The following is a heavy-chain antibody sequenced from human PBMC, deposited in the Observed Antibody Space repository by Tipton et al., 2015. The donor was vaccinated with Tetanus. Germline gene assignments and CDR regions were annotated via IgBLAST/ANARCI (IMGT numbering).Heavy chain of an antibody. V-gene: IGHV4-59*01. D-gene: IGHD3-3*01. CDR2: IFHSGST. J-gene: IGHJ4*02. Sequence: TLSLTCTVSGDSMTKYYWSWVRQPPGKGLEWISYIFHSGSTNYNPSLKSRVTISMDTSKNQISLKLSSVTAADTAVYYCVRANYELFKKGPFDFWGPGSLVIVSS. CDR1: GDSMTKYY. CDR3: VRANYELFKKGPFDF.